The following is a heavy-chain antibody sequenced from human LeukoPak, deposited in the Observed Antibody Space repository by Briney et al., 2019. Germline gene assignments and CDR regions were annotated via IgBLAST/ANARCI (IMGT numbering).Heavy chain of an antibody. CDR1: GFTFNTYR. V-gene: IGHV3-7*01. CDR3: ARGQHRVAYSDDAFVI. CDR2: RKEDGNKK. D-gene: IGHD2-15*01. J-gene: IGHJ3*02. Sequence: GGSLRLSCAASGFTFNTYRMSWVRQAPGKGLEWVANRKEDGNKKYYVDSVKGRFTISRDNSKNTLHLQMNTLRAEDRAVYYCARGQHRVAYSDDAFVIWGQGTMVTVSS.